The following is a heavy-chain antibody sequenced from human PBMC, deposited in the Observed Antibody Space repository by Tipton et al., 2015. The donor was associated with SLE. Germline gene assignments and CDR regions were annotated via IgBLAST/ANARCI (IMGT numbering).Heavy chain of an antibody. D-gene: IGHD5-12*01. CDR1: GYTFRGYY. Sequence: QVQLVQSGAEVKKPGASVKVSCKTSGYTFRGYYMHWVRQAPGQGLEWMGWINPNSGGTNYAQKFQGRVTMTRDTSISTAYMELSRLRSDDTAVYYCARDLQFSAYDPEYCFDYWGQGTLVTVSS. V-gene: IGHV1-2*02. CDR2: INPNSGGT. J-gene: IGHJ4*02. CDR3: ARDLQFSAYDPEYCFDY.